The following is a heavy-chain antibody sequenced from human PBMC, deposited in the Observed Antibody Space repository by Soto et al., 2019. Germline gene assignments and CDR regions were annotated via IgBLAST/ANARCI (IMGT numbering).Heavy chain of an antibody. V-gene: IGHV1-69*05. CDR3: XXXXXXXXXYYRXLDY. J-gene: IGHJ4*02. D-gene: IGHD1-26*01. CDR2: IIPIFGTA. CDR1: GGTFSSYA. Sequence: QVQLVQSGAEVKKPGSSVKVSCKASGGTFSSYAISWVRQAPGQGLEWMGGIIPIFGTADYAQKFQGRVXXXXXXXXXXXXXXXXXXXXXXXXXXXXXXXXXXXXXYYRXLDYWGQGTLVTVSS.